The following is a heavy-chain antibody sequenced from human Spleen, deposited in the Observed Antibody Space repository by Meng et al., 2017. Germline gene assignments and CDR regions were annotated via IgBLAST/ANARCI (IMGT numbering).Heavy chain of an antibody. CDR2: INYSGTT. CDR1: GASLSSRTYH. J-gene: IGHJ4*01. Sequence: QLQLQESGPGLVKPSEILSLTCTVSGASLSSRTYHWGWIRQPPGKGLEGIGSINYSGTTYYHSSLKSRVTISVDTSKMQFSLRLTSVTAADTAVYYCARRAVRGDIDYWGHGTLVTVSS. V-gene: IGHV4-39*01. CDR3: ARRAVRGDIDY. D-gene: IGHD3-10*01.